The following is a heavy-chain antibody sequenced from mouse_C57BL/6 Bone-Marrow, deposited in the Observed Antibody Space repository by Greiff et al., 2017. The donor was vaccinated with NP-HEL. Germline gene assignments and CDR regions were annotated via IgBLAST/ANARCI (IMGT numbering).Heavy chain of an antibody. CDR1: GYTFTSYW. D-gene: IGHD3-3*01. J-gene: IGHJ2*01. CDR3: ARSLGYFDD. CDR2: IAPSDSYT. V-gene: IGHV1-69*01. Sequence: QVQLQQPGAELVMPGASVKLSCKASGYTFTSYWMHWVKQRPGQGLEWIGEIAPSDSYTNYNQKFKGKSTLTVDKSSSTAYMQLSSLTSEDSAVYYCARSLGYFDDWGQGTTLTVSS.